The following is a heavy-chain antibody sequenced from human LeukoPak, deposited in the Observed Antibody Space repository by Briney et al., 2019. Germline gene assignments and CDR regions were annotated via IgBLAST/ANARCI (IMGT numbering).Heavy chain of an antibody. CDR3: ARDGIAAAGSYYYYYMDV. V-gene: IGHV6-1*01. Sequence: SQTLSLTCAISGDSVSSNSAAWNWIRQSPSRGLEWLGRTYYRSKRYNDYAVSVKRRITIDPDTSKNQFSLQLNSVTPEDTAVYYCARDGIAAAGSYYYYYMDVWGKGTTVTISS. D-gene: IGHD6-13*01. CDR1: GDSVSSNSAA. J-gene: IGHJ6*03. CDR2: TYYRSKRYN.